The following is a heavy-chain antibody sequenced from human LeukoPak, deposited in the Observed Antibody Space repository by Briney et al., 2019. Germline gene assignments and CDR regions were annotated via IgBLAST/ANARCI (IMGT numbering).Heavy chain of an antibody. D-gene: IGHD2-15*01. J-gene: IGHJ3*02. CDR2: INHSGST. V-gene: IGHV4-34*01. CDR3: ARDVPYCSGGSCYVDAFDI. Sequence: SETLSLTCAVDGGSFSGYYWSWIRQPPGKGLEWIGEINHSGSTNYNPSLKSRVTISVDTSKNQFSLKLSSVTAADTAVYYCARDVPYCSGGSCYVDAFDIWGQGTMVTVSS. CDR1: GGSFSGYY.